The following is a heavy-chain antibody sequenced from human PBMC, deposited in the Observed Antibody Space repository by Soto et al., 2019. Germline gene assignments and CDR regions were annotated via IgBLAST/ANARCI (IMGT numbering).Heavy chain of an antibody. CDR1: GFTFSSHS. V-gene: IGHV3-21*01. J-gene: IGHJ3*02. CDR2: ISSSSSYI. Sequence: AGGSLRISCAASGFTFSSHSMNWVRQAPGKGLEWVSSISSSSSYIFYADSVKGRFTISRDNAKNSLYLQMNSLRAEDTAVYYCTRDHLSNAFDIWGQGTMITVSS. CDR3: TRDHLSNAFDI.